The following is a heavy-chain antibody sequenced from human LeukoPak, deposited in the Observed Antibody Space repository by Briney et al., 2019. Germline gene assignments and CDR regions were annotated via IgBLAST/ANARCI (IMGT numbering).Heavy chain of an antibody. CDR1: GGSFSGYY. CDR3: SRGQRGYSYGPAAFDI. J-gene: IGHJ3*02. CDR2: INHSGST. Sequence: SETLSLTCAVYGGSFSGYYWSWIRQPPGKGLEWIGEINHSGSTNYNPSLKSRVTISVDTSKNQFSLKLSSVTAADTAVYYCSRGQRGYSYGPAAFDIWGQGTMVTVSS. D-gene: IGHD5-18*01. V-gene: IGHV4-34*01.